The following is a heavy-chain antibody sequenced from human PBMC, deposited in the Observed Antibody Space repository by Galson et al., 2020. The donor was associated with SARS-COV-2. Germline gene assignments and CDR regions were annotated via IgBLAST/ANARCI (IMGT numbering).Heavy chain of an antibody. Sequence: SQTLSLTCTVSGGSISTYYWSCIRQPAGKGLEWIGRIYPSGSTNYNPSLKSRVTMSIDTSKNQFSLKLSSVTAADTAVYYCTRAAVTGDWYFDLWGRGTLVTVSS. J-gene: IGHJ2*01. D-gene: IGHD3-10*01. V-gene: IGHV4-4*07. CDR2: IYPSGST. CDR3: TRAAVTGDWYFDL. CDR1: GGSISTYY.